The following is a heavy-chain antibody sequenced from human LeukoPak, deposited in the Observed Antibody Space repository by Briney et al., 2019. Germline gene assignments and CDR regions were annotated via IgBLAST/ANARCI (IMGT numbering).Heavy chain of an antibody. CDR2: ISSSSSYI. Sequence: GGSLRLSCAASGFTFSSYSMNWVRQAPGKGLEWVSSISSSSSYIYCADSVKGRFTISRDNAKNSLYLQMNSLRAEDTAVYYCARAGGGGLGYFDYWGQGTLVTVSS. CDR1: GFTFSSYS. J-gene: IGHJ4*02. CDR3: ARAGGGGLGYFDY. V-gene: IGHV3-21*01. D-gene: IGHD2-15*01.